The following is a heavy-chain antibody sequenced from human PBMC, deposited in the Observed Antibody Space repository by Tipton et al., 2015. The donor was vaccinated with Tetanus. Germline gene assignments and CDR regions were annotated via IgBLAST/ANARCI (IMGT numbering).Heavy chain of an antibody. CDR3: ARWRDGFNRALDS. V-gene: IGHV4-34*01. CDR1: YDSFYGYY. Sequence: TLSLTCAVYYDSFYGYYWSWIRQPPGKGLEWIGEISHSENTNYNPSLQSRVTISMNTANNLIYLNLTSVTAADTAVYYCARWRDGFNRALDSWGQGIMVTVSS. CDR2: ISHSENT. D-gene: IGHD5-24*01. J-gene: IGHJ4*02.